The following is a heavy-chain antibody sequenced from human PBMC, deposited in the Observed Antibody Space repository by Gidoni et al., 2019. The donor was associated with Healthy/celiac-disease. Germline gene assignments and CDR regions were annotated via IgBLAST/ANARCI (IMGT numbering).Heavy chain of an antibody. J-gene: IGHJ6*02. Sequence: QVQLVQSGAEVKKPGASVKVSCKASGYTFTGYYMHWVRQAPGQGLEWMGRINPNSGGTNYAQKFQGRVTMTRDTSISTAYMELSRLRSDDTAVYYCARGGKNYYGSGSYYNVAYYYGMDVWGQGTTVTVSS. CDR3: ARGGKNYYGSGSYYNVAYYYGMDV. CDR2: INPNSGGT. D-gene: IGHD3-10*01. V-gene: IGHV1-2*06. CDR1: GYTFTGYY.